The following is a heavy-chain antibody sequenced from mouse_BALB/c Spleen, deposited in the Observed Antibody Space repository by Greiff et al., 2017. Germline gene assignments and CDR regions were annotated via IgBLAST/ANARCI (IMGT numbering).Heavy chain of an antibody. J-gene: IGHJ2*01. V-gene: IGHV1S22*01. D-gene: IGHD1-1*01. CDR3: TRRHYGSSYFDY. CDR1: GYTFTSYW. CDR2: IYPGSGST. Sequence: LQQPGSELVRPGASVKLSCKASGYTFTSYWMHWVKQRPGQGLEWIGNIYPGSGSTNYDEKFKSKATLTVDTSSSTAYMQLSSLTSEDSAVYYCTRRHYGSSYFDYWGQGTTLTVSS.